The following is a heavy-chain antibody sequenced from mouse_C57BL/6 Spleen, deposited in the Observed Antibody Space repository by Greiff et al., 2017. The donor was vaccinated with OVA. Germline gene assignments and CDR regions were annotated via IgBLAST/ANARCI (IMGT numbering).Heavy chain of an antibody. CDR1: GYTFTDYY. D-gene: IGHD3-3*01. CDR3: AREGRVPFDY. J-gene: IGHJ2*01. CDR2: INPNNGGT. Sequence: EVQLQQSGPELVKPGASVKISCKASGYTFTDYYMNWVKQSHGKSLEWIGDINPNNGGTSYNQKFKGKATLTVDKSSSTAYMELRSLTSEDSAVYYCAREGRVPFDYWGQGTTLTVSS. V-gene: IGHV1-26*01.